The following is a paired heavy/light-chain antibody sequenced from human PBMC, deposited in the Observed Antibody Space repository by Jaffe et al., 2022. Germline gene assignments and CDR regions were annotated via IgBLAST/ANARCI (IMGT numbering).Light chain of an antibody. V-gene: IGKV2-28*01. CDR3: MQALQTVFT. CDR2: LGS. J-gene: IGKJ3*01. Sequence: DIVMTQSPLSLSVTPGEPASISCRSSQSLLHSNGYNYLDWYLQKPGQSPQLLIYLGSNRASGVPDRFSGSGSGTDFTLKISRVEAEDVGVYYCMQALQTVFTFGPGTKVDIK. CDR1: QSLLHSNGYNY.
Heavy chain of an antibody. CDR2: IYPGDSDT. Sequence: EVQLVQSGVERKKPGESLKISCKGSGYNFPTYWIGWVRQMPGKGLEWMGLIYPGDSDTRYSPSFQGQVTISADKSISTAYLQWSSLKASDTAMYYCVRPTKRVTMLRGDQNFDYWGQGTLVTVSS. CDR3: VRPTKRVTMLRGDQNFDY. V-gene: IGHV5-51*03. J-gene: IGHJ4*02. CDR1: GYNFPTYW. D-gene: IGHD3-10*01.